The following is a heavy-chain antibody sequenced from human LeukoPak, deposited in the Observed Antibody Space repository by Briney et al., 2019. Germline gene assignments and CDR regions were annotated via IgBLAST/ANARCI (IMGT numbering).Heavy chain of an antibody. CDR2: IIPIFGTA. CDR3: ARRSGYGDYQFDY. V-gene: IGHV1-69*01. D-gene: IGHD4-17*01. Sequence: SVKVSFKASGGTFSSYAISWVRQAPGQGREWMGGIIPIFGTANYAQKFQGRVTITADESTSTAYMELSSLRSEDTAVYYCARRSGYGDYQFDYWGQGTLVTVSS. J-gene: IGHJ4*02. CDR1: GGTFSSYA.